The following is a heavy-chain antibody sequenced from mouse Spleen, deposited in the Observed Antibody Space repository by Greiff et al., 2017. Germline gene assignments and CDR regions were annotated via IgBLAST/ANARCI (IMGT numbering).Heavy chain of an antibody. D-gene: IGHD2-13*01. J-gene: IGHJ4*01. CDR1: GYTFTSYW. Sequence: VQLQQSGAELVKPGASVKLSCKASGYTFTSYWMHWVKQRPGQGLEWIGMIHPNSGSTNYNEKFKSKATLTVDKSSSTAYMQLSSLTSEDSAVYYCALYYGDYYYYAMDYWGQGTSVTVSS. V-gene: IGHV1-64*01. CDR3: ALYYGDYYYYAMDY. CDR2: IHPNSGST.